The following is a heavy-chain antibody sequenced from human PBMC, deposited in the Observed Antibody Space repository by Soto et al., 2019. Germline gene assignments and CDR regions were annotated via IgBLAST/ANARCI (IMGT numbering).Heavy chain of an antibody. CDR2: IKQDGSEK. Sequence: LRLSCAASGFTFSSYWMSWVRQAPGKGLEWVANIKQDGSEKYYVDSVKGRFTISRDNAKNSLYLQMNSLRAEDTAVYYCAREDYYGSGSFYYYYYGMDVWGQGTTVTVSS. CDR3: AREDYYGSGSFYYYYYGMDV. D-gene: IGHD3-10*01. CDR1: GFTFSSYW. V-gene: IGHV3-7*03. J-gene: IGHJ6*02.